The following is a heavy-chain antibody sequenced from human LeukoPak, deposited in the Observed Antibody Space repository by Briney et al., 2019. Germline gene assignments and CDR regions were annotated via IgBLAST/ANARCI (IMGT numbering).Heavy chain of an antibody. CDR1: GFTFSTYS. V-gene: IGHV3-21*01. CDR2: ISSGSSFI. Sequence: GGSQRLSCAASGFTFSTYSMNWVRQAPGKGLEWVSSISSGSSFIYYADSVKGRFTISRDNAKNSLFLQMNSLRAEDTAVYYCARESSGYFYWGQGTLVTVSS. J-gene: IGHJ4*02. D-gene: IGHD3-22*01. CDR3: ARESSGYFY.